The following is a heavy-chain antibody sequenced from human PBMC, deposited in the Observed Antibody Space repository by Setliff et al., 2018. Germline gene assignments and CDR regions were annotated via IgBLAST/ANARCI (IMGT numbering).Heavy chain of an antibody. CDR2: ISYSGST. J-gene: IGHJ3*02. CDR3: ARDLIFYDFWTFVDPSITTTNGGDAFDI. Sequence: SETLSLTCTVSGGSISSSSYYWGWIRQPPGKGLEWIGYISYSGSTYYNPSLKSRVTISVDTSKNQFSLKLSSVTAADTAVYYCARDLIFYDFWTFVDPSITTTNGGDAFDIWGQGTMVTVSS. D-gene: IGHD3-3*01. V-gene: IGHV4-39*07. CDR1: GGSISSSSYY.